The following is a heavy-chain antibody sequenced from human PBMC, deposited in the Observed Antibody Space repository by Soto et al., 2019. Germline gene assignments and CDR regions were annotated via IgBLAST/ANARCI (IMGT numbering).Heavy chain of an antibody. CDR1: GFTVSSNY. J-gene: IGHJ6*03. D-gene: IGHD6-6*01. CDR2: IYSGGST. CDR3: AREVAAPYYYYMDV. V-gene: IGHV3-66*01. Sequence: GGSLRLSCAASGFTVSSNYMSWVRQAPGKGLEWESVIYSGGSTYYADSVKGRFTISRDNSKNTLYLQMNSLRAEDTSVYYCAREVAAPYYYYMDVWGKGTTVTVSS.